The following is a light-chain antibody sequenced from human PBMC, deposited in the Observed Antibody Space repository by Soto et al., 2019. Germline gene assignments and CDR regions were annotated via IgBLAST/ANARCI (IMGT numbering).Light chain of an antibody. Sequence: DIQMTQSPSTLSASVGDRVTITCRASQSISSWLAWYQQKPGRAPNLLIYKASSLESGVPSRFSGSGSGTEFTLTISSLQPNDFATYYCQQYNSQWTFGQGTKVEFK. J-gene: IGKJ1*01. V-gene: IGKV1-5*03. CDR2: KAS. CDR3: QQYNSQWT. CDR1: QSISSW.